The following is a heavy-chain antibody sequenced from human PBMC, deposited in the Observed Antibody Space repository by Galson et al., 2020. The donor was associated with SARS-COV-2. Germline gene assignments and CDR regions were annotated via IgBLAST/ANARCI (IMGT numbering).Heavy chain of an antibody. V-gene: IGHV4-34*01. Sequence: SQTLSLTCAVYGGSFSGYSWTWIRQPLGKGLEWIGEINIGGNTNYRPSLRSRVTISVDTSKNQFSLNLRSVTAADTALYYCARGHRGVVPSPVLGLGPFYSYSYLDVWGKGTTVTVSS. D-gene: IGHD3-10*01. J-gene: IGHJ6*03. CDR1: GGSFSGYS. CDR3: ARGHRGVVPSPVLGLGPFYSYSYLDV. CDR2: INIGGNT.